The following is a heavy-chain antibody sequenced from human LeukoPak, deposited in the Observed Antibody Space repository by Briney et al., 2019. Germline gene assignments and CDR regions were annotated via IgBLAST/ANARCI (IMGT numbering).Heavy chain of an antibody. D-gene: IGHD5-18*01. CDR3: AKAGMAYYYYYYMDV. V-gene: IGHV3-23*01. Sequence: GGSLRLSCAASGFTFSTYPMSWVRQAPGKGLEWVSSISGSDGTTFYADSVKGRFTISRDNSKNTLYLQMNSLRAEDTAVYYCAKAGMAYYYYYYMDVWGKGTTVTVSS. CDR1: GFTFSTYP. CDR2: ISGSDGTT. J-gene: IGHJ6*03.